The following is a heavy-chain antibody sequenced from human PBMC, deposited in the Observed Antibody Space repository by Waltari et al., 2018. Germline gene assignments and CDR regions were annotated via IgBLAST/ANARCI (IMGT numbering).Heavy chain of an antibody. V-gene: IGHV3-23*01. CDR2: INGYGDKT. D-gene: IGHD3-22*01. CDR3: AKAHFYDTSGYIEH. J-gene: IGHJ5*02. CDR1: GFIFNTYA. Sequence: EVQVLESGGGLVQPGGSLGLTCAASGFIFNTYALNWVRQAPGKGLEGVSGINGYGDKTYYADSVKGRFTLSRDNSRNTLSLQMNSLRAEDTAVYYCAKAHFYDTSGYIEHWGQGTLVTVSS.